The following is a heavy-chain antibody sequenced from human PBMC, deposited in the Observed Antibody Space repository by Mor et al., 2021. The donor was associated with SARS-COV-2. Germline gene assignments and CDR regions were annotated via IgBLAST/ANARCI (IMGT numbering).Heavy chain of an antibody. CDR3: ARGPDHGSYGPANY. D-gene: IGHD3-10*01. J-gene: IGHJ4*02. CDR2: VLKPGHN. V-gene: IGHV4-4*01. Sequence: WVRPPPGNGREWVGEVLKPGHNNNNPSLKTRVTISVDKSKNQLSLELNSVTAADTAVYFCARGPDHGSYGPANYWGQGTL.